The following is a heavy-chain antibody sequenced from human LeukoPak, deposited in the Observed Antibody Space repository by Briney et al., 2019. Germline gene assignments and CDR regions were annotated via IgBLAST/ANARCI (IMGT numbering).Heavy chain of an antibody. V-gene: IGHV3-21*01. CDR2: ISSSSSYI. D-gene: IGHD6-19*01. Sequence: GGSLRVSCAASGFTFSSYSMNWVRQAPGKGLEWVSSISSSSSYIYYADSVKGRFTISRDNAKNSLYLQMNSLRAEDTAVYYCARDVRAVAGLLDYWGQGTLVTVSS. J-gene: IGHJ4*02. CDR3: ARDVRAVAGLLDY. CDR1: GFTFSSYS.